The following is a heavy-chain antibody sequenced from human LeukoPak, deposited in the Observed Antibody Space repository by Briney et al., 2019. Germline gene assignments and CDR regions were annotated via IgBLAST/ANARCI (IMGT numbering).Heavy chain of an antibody. CDR3: VRGEGLRFVP. CDR1: GFPFSSHG. J-gene: IGHJ5*02. D-gene: IGHD3-3*01. Sequence: GGSLRLSCSASGFPFSSHGMNWVRQAPGKGLEWVSGIRGSAKTRYYADSMKGRLTISRDNVKNSLDLQMNNLSADDTAVYYCVRGEGLRFVPGGQGTLVTV. V-gene: IGHV3-48*03. CDR2: IRGSAKTR.